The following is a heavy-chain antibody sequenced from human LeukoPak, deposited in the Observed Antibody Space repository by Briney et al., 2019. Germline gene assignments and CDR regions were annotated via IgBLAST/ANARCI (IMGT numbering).Heavy chain of an antibody. V-gene: IGHV5-10-1*01. D-gene: IGHD2-15*01. J-gene: IGHJ4*02. CDR1: GYSFTSYW. CDR3: ARLPRDYCSGGSCYSKGDC. CDR2: IDPSDSYT. Sequence: GESLRISCKGSGYSFTSYWISWVRQMPGKGLEWMGRIDPSDSYTNYSPSFQGHVTISADKSISTAYLQWSSLKASDTAMYYCARLPRDYCSGGSCYSKGDCWGQGTLVTVSS.